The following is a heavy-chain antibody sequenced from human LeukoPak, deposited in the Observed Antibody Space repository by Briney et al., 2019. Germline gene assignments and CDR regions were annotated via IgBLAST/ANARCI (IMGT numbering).Heavy chain of an antibody. CDR1: GFTFSRHG. Sequence: PGGSLRLSCAPSGFTFSRHGMHWVRQPPGKGLEWIGEIYHSGSTNYNPSLKSRVTISVDKSKNQFSLKLSSVTAADTAVYYCARLVGATRGSTKTPTYFDYWGQGTLVTVSS. CDR3: ARLVGATRGSTKTPTYFDY. D-gene: IGHD1-26*01. V-gene: IGHV4-4*02. CDR2: IYHSGST. J-gene: IGHJ4*02.